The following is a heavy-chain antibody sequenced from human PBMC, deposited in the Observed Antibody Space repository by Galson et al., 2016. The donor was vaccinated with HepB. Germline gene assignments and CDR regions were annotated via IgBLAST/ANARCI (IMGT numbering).Heavy chain of an antibody. D-gene: IGHD5-12*01. CDR1: GDSISSSGSYS. CDR2: IYHSGTT. Sequence: TLSLTCGVSGDSISSSGSYSWHCIRQPPGKGLEWIGYIYHSGTTYYNPSLKSRLTISVDKSKNQFSLNLSSVTDADTAVYYCARGAYSGHGLAYWGQGTRVTGSS. J-gene: IGHJ4*02. CDR3: ARGAYSGHGLAY. V-gene: IGHV4-30-2*01.